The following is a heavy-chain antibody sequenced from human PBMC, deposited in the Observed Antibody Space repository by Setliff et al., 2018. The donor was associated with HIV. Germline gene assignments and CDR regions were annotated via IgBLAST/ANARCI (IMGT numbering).Heavy chain of an antibody. V-gene: IGHV4-39*01. Sequence: KASETLSLTCSVSGDSIFTSTYYWGWIRQPPGQRLEWIGSIYYSGNTYYNPSLKSRVTISVDTSKNQFFLNLSSVTATDSAVYYCARLGRPYSGQGWFDPWGQGTLVTVSS. CDR3: ARLGRPYSGQGWFDP. D-gene: IGHD5-12*01. CDR2: IYYSGNT. J-gene: IGHJ5*02. CDR1: GDSIFTSTYY.